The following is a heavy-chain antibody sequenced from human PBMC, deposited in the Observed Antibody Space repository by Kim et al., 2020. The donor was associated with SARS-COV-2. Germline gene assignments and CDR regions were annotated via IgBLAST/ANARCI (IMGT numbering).Heavy chain of an antibody. D-gene: IGHD3-22*01. V-gene: IGHV1-46*01. Sequence: AQKFQGRVTMTRDTSTSTVYMELSSLRSEDTAVYYCARGGYYDSSGYVGYWGQGTLVTVSS. CDR3: ARGGYYDSSGYVGY. J-gene: IGHJ4*02.